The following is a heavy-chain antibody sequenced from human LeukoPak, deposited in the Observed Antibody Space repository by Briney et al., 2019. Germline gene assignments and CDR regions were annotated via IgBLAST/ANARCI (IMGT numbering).Heavy chain of an antibody. Sequence: GGSLRLSCAASVFTFSSYSMNWVRQAPGKGLEWVSSISSSSSYIYYADSVKGRFTISRDNAKNSLYLQMNSLRAEDAAVYYCARYYVVVVVTEAFDIWGQGTMVTVSS. CDR3: ARYYVVVVVTEAFDI. CDR2: ISSSSSYI. D-gene: IGHD2-15*01. CDR1: VFTFSSYS. V-gene: IGHV3-21*01. J-gene: IGHJ3*02.